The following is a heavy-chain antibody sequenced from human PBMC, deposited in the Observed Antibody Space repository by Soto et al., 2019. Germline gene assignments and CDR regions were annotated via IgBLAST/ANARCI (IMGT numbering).Heavy chain of an antibody. CDR1: GGSISSGGYY. CDR2: IYYSGST. Sequence: SETLSLTCTVSGGSISSGGYYWSWIRQHPGKGLEWIGYIYYSGSTYYNPSLKSRVTISVDTSKNQFSLKLSSVAAADTAVYYCAAYYYGSGSYYNGNWFDPWGQGTLVTVSS. D-gene: IGHD3-10*01. CDR3: AAYYYGSGSYYNGNWFDP. J-gene: IGHJ5*02. V-gene: IGHV4-31*03.